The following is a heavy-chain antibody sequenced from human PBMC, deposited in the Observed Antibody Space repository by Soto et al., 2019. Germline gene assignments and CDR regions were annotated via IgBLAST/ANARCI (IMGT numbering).Heavy chain of an antibody. J-gene: IGHJ6*02. D-gene: IGHD7-27*01. CDR2: IVVGSGNT. V-gene: IGHV1-58*01. Sequence: QMQLVQSGPEVKKPGTSVKVSCKASGFTFTSSAVQWVRQARGQRIEWIGWIVVGSGNTNYAQKFQERVTITRDMSTSTAYIELSSLRSEDTAVYYCAADLTPGYYYYYYGMDVWGQGTTVNGSS. CDR3: AADLTPGYYYYYYGMDV. CDR1: GFTFTSSA.